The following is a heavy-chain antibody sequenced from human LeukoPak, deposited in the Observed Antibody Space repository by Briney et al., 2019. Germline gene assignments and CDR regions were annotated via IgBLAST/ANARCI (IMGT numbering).Heavy chain of an antibody. J-gene: IGHJ4*02. D-gene: IGHD1-26*01. Sequence: SVKVSCKASGYTFTDYYMHWVRQAPGQGLEWMGGIIPIFGTANYAQKFQGRVTITADESTSTAYMELSSLRSEDTAVYYCARGEGVGATTFFDYWGQGTLVTVSS. V-gene: IGHV1-69*13. CDR1: GYTFTDYY. CDR3: ARGEGVGATTFFDY. CDR2: IIPIFGTA.